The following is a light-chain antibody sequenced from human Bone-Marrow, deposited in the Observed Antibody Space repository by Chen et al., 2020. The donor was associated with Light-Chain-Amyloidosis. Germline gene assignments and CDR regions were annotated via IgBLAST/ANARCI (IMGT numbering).Light chain of an antibody. Sequence: EIVLTQSPGTLSLSPGEGANLSCRASQTISSNYLTWYQQKFGQAPRLLIYGSSRRATGIPDRFTGSGSGRDFTLTINRLEPEDFAMYYCQQYGTSPLAFGVGTKVEIK. CDR3: QQYGTSPLA. V-gene: IGKV3-20*01. CDR1: QTISSNY. CDR2: GSS. J-gene: IGKJ4*01.